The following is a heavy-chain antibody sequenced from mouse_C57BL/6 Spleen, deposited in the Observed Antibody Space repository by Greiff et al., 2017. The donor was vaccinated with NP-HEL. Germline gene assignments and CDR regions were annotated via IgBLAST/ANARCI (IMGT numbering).Heavy chain of an antibody. CDR1: GYTFTSYW. J-gene: IGHJ4*01. CDR3: TRLNYYGSSSRNAMDY. Sequence: VQLQQSGTVLARPGASVKMSCKTSGYTFTSYWMHWVKQRPGQGLEWIGAIYPGNSDPSYNQKFKGKAKLTAVTSASTAYMERSSLTNEDSAVYYCTRLNYYGSSSRNAMDYWGQGTSVTVSS. D-gene: IGHD1-1*01. CDR2: IYPGNSDP. V-gene: IGHV1-5*01.